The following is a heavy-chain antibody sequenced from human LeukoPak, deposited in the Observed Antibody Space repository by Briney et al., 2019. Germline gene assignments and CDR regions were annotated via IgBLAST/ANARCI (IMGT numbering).Heavy chain of an antibody. CDR3: ARGRRKIVVVPAATALDY. CDR2: IKQDGSEK. J-gene: IGHJ4*02. Sequence: GGSLRLSCAASGFTFSSYWMSWVRQAPGKGLEWVANIKQDGSEKYCVDSVKGRFTISRDNAKNSLYLQMNSLRAEDTAVYYCARGRRKIVVVPAATALDYWGQGTLVTVSS. D-gene: IGHD2-2*01. V-gene: IGHV3-7*03. CDR1: GFTFSSYW.